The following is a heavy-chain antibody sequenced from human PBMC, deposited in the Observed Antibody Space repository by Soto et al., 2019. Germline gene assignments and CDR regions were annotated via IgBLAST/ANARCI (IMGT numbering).Heavy chain of an antibody. CDR3: ARSVGGSNVNFDY. V-gene: IGHV1-8*01. CDR2: MNPDSGNT. D-gene: IGHD3-10*01. J-gene: IGHJ4*02. CDR1: GYTFTSYD. Sequence: QVQLVQSGAEVRTPRASVKVSLKSSGYTFTSYDINWVRKATGQGTEWMGWMNPDSGNTGHVKKFQGRVTMTRNTAISTAYMELSSLRSEDTAVYYCARSVGGSNVNFDYWGQGTLVTVSS.